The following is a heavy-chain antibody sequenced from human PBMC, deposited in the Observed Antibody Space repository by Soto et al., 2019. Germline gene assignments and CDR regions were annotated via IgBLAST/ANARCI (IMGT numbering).Heavy chain of an antibody. V-gene: IGHV4-59*01. J-gene: IGHJ3*02. CDR2: IYYSGST. Sequence: QVQLQESGPGLVKPSETLSLTCTVSGGSISSYYWSWIRQPPGKGLEWIGYIYYSGSTNYNPSLKSRVTISVDTSKNQFSLKLSSVTAADTAVYYCARWWSSGTPHDAFDIWGQGTMVTVSS. D-gene: IGHD3-22*01. CDR1: GGSISSYY. CDR3: ARWWSSGTPHDAFDI.